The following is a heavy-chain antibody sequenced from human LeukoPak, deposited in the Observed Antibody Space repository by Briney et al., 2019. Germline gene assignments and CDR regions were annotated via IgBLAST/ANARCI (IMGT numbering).Heavy chain of an antibody. V-gene: IGHV1-2*06. CDR3: ARGVSSGSYFLDY. Sequence: ASVKVSCKASGYTFTGYHMHWVRRAPGQGLEWMGRINPNSGDTNYAQKFQGRVTMTRDTSISTAYMELSRLRSDDTAVYYCARGVSSGSYFLDYWGQGTLVTVSS. J-gene: IGHJ4*02. D-gene: IGHD1-26*01. CDR1: GYTFTGYH. CDR2: INPNSGDT.